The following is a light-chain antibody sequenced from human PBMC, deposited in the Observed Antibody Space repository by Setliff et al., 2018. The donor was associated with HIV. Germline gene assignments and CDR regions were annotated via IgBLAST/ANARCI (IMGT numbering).Light chain of an antibody. Sequence: QSALTQPASVSGSTGQSITISCSGTSSDVGGYNYVSWYQQHPGKAPKLMIYDVSKRPSGVSTRFSGSKSGNTASLTISGLQAEDEADYFCNSYTSSSTLYVFGTGTKVTVL. J-gene: IGLJ1*01. CDR1: SSDVGGYNY. V-gene: IGLV2-14*01. CDR2: DVS. CDR3: NSYTSSSTLYV.